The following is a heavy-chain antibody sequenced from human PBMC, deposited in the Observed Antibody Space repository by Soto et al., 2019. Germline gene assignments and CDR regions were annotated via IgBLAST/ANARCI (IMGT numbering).Heavy chain of an antibody. CDR1: GYTFTSYG. D-gene: IGHD3-22*01. CDR3: ARDSPNGDSSGYSSSGDY. V-gene: IGHV1-18*01. J-gene: IGHJ4*02. Sequence: ASVKVSCKASGYTFTSYGISWVRQAPGQGLEWMGWISAYNGNTNYAQKLQGRVTMTTDTSTSTAYMELRSLRSDDTAVYYCARDSPNGDSSGYSSSGDYWGQGTLVTVSS. CDR2: ISAYNGNT.